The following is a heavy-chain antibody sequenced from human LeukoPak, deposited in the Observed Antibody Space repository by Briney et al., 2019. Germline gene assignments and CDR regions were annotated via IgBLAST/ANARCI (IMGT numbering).Heavy chain of an antibody. CDR2: ISGSGGST. J-gene: IGHJ6*02. D-gene: IGHD2-15*01. CDR1: GFTFSSYA. V-gene: IGHV3-23*01. CDR3: ARDPTPRYCSGGSCYTHYGMDV. Sequence: GGSLRLSCAASGFTFSSYAMSWVRQAPGKGLEWVSAISGSGGSTYYADFVKGRFTISRDNSKNTLYLQMNSLRAEDTAVYYCARDPTPRYCSGGSCYTHYGMDVWGQGTTVTVSS.